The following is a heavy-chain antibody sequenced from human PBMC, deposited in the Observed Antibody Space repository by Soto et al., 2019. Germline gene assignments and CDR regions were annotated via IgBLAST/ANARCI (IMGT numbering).Heavy chain of an antibody. J-gene: IGHJ3*02. V-gene: IGHV4-34*01. CDR3: ARSQHGDSDALDN. D-gene: IGHD4-17*01. CDR1: GGSFSGYY. Sequence: QVQLQQWGAGLLRPSETLSLTCAVYGGSFSGYYWGWMRQPPGKGLEWIGEINHSGSTNYNPSLKSRVTISVDTSKNQFSLKLNSVTAADTAVYYCARSQHGDSDALDNWGQGTMVTVSS. CDR2: INHSGST.